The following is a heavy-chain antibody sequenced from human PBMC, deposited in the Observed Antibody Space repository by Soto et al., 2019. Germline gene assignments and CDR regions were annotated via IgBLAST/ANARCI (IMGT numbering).Heavy chain of an antibody. J-gene: IGHJ5*02. D-gene: IGHD4-4*01. CDR3: ASDTEPGNWLDP. Sequence: PGGSLRLSCAASGFTFSSYAMHWVRQAPGKGLEWVAVISYDGSNKYYADSVKGRFTISRDNSKNTLYLQMNSLRAEDTAVYYCASDTEPGNWLDPWGQGTLVTVYS. CDR2: ISYDGSNK. V-gene: IGHV3-30-3*01. CDR1: GFTFSSYA.